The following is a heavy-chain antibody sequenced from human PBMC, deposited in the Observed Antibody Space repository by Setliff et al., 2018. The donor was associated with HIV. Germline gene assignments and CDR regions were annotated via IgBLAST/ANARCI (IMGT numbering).Heavy chain of an antibody. V-gene: IGHV4-59*01. CDR3: ARELYGGNSRPFDY. Sequence: LSLTCIVSGVSIINYLWHWFRQPPGKGLEWIGYIYSTGRTDYNPSLYSRLTISVDTSKNQVSLNLTSVTTADTAVYCCARELYGGNSRPFDYWGQGALVTVSS. J-gene: IGHJ4*02. CDR2: IYSTGRT. CDR1: GVSIINYL. D-gene: IGHD2-21*02.